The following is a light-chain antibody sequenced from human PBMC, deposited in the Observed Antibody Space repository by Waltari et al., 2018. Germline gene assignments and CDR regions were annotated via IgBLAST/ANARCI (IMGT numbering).Light chain of an antibody. V-gene: IGKV3-15*01. Sequence: EILMTQSPGTLSVSPGETATLSCRATQSLSRNLAWYQLKPGQAPMLLIYAASTRATGIPARVSGSGSGTEFTLTISSLQSEDCAVYYCQQYSDWPPLTFGGGTKVEIK. CDR3: QQYSDWPPLT. J-gene: IGKJ4*01. CDR1: QSLSRN. CDR2: AAS.